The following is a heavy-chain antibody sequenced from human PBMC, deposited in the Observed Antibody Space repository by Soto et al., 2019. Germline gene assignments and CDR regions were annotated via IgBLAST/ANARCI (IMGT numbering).Heavy chain of an antibody. D-gene: IGHD6-13*01. Sequence: SETLSLTCTVSGGSISSSSYDWGWIRQPPGKGLEWIGSIYYSGSTYHNPSLKSRVTISVDTSKNQFSLKLSSVTAADTAVYYCATLAAAGTSGMFDIWGQGTMVTVSS. V-gene: IGHV4-39*01. CDR1: GGSISSSSYD. CDR3: ATLAAAGTSGMFDI. J-gene: IGHJ3*02. CDR2: IYYSGST.